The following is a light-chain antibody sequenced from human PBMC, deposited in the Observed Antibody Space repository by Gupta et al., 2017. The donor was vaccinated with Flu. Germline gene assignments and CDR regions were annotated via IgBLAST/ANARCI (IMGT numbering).Light chain of an antibody. Sequence: QSVLTQPPSASGTPGQRVTISCSGSSSNIGSNTVHWYQQLPGTAPKLLIYSNNQRPSGVPDRFSGSKSGTSASLAISGLQSDDEADYYCAAWDDSLNAPRVVFGGGTKLTAL. CDR1: SSNIGSNT. CDR3: AAWDDSLNAPRVV. V-gene: IGLV1-44*01. J-gene: IGLJ2*01. CDR2: SNN.